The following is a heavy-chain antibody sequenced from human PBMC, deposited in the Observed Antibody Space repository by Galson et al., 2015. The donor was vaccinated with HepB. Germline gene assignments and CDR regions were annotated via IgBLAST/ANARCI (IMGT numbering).Heavy chain of an antibody. CDR3: ARAARPNYYYYYYMVV. J-gene: IGHJ6*03. Sequence: SVKVSCKASGYTFTSYGISWVRQAPGQGLEWMGWISAYNGNTNYAQKLQGRVTMTTDTSTSTAYMELRSLRSDDTAVYYCARAARPNYYYYYYMVVWGKGTTVTVSS. V-gene: IGHV1-18*01. CDR1: GYTFTSYG. CDR2: ISAYNGNT. D-gene: IGHD6-6*01.